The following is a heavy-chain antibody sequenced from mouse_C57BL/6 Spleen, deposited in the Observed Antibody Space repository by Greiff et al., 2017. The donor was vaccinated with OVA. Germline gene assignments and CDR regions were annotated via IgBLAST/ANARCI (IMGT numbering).Heavy chain of an antibody. D-gene: IGHD1-1*01. Sequence: VQLQQPGAELVRPGSSVKLSCKASGYTFTSYWMDWVKQRPGQGLEWIGNIYPSDSETHYNQKFKDKATLTVDKSSSTAYMQLSSLTSEDSAVYYCASNYGSSYYYAMDYWGQGTSVTVSS. J-gene: IGHJ4*01. V-gene: IGHV1-61*01. CDR2: IYPSDSET. CDR1: GYTFTSYW. CDR3: ASNYGSSYYYAMDY.